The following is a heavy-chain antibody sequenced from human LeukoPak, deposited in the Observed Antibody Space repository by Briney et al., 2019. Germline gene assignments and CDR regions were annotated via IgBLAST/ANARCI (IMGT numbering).Heavy chain of an antibody. CDR2: INPSGGST. V-gene: IGHV1-46*01. J-gene: IGHJ3*02. Sequence: ASVKVSCKASGYTFTSYYMHWVGQAPGQGLEWMGIINPSGGSTSYAQKFQGRVTMTRDTSTSTVYMELSSLRSEDTAVYYCARSYGCSGGSCYSTPEIGSAFDIWGQGTMVTVSS. D-gene: IGHD2-15*01. CDR1: GYTFTSYY. CDR3: ARSYGCSGGSCYSTPEIGSAFDI.